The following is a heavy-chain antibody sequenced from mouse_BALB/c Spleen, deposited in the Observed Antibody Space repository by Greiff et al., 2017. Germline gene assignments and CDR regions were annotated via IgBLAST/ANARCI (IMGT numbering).Heavy chain of an antibody. D-gene: IGHD1-1*01. CDR1: GYTFTSYV. Sequence: EVKLMESGPELVKPGASVKMSCKASGYTFTSYVMHWVKQKPGQGLEWIGYINPYNDGTKYNEKFKGKATLTSDKSSSTAYMELSSLTSEDSAVYYCARSHYYGSSYVGYYAMDYWGQGTSVTVSS. V-gene: IGHV1-14*01. CDR2: INPYNDGT. CDR3: ARSHYYGSSYVGYYAMDY. J-gene: IGHJ4*01.